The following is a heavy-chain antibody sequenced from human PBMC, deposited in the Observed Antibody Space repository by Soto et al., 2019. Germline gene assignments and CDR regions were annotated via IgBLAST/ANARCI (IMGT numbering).Heavy chain of an antibody. Sequence: ASVKVSCKASGYTFTTYGISWVRPARGQGLEWMGWISAYNGNTNYAQKLQGRVTMTTDTSTSTAYMELRSLRSDDTAVYYCARIALYTVALDYWGQGTLVNVSS. J-gene: IGHJ4*02. CDR2: ISAYNGNT. CDR1: GYTFTTYG. CDR3: ARIALYTVALDY. V-gene: IGHV1-18*01. D-gene: IGHD3-16*02.